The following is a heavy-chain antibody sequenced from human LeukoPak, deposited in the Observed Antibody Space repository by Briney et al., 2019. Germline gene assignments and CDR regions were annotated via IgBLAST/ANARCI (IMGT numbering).Heavy chain of an antibody. J-gene: IGHJ5*02. CDR1: GFTVSSNY. Sequence: GGSLRLSCAASGFTVSSNYMTWVRQAPGKGLEWVSVIYSGGKTDYADSVKGRLIISRDNYKNTLYLQMNSLRAEDTAVYYCAKAWAAAGWFDPWGQGTLVTVSS. CDR3: AKAWAAAGWFDP. D-gene: IGHD6-13*01. V-gene: IGHV3-53*01. CDR2: IYSGGKT.